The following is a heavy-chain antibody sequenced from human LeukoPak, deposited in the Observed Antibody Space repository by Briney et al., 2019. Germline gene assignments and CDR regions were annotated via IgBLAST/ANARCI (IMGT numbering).Heavy chain of an antibody. J-gene: IGHJ3*02. Sequence: WIRQSPGKGLEWVSGISWNSGSIGYADSVKGRFTISRDNAKNSLYLQMNSLRAEDTALYYCTKVSRLRWPVGAFDIWGQGTMVTVSS. D-gene: IGHD4-23*01. V-gene: IGHV3-9*01. CDR2: ISWNSGSI. CDR3: TKVSRLRWPVGAFDI.